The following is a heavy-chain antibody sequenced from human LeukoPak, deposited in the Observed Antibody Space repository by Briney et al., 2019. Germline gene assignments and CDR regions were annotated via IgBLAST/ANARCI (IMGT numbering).Heavy chain of an antibody. V-gene: IGHV1-69*13. J-gene: IGHJ6*02. CDR3: ARVGCYYDSSGSPYYYGMDV. Sequence: SVKVSCKASGGTFSSYAISWVRQAPGQGLEWMGGIIPIFGTANYAQKFQGRVTITADESTSTAYMELSSLRSEDTAVYYCARVGCYYDSSGSPYYYGMDVWGQGTTVTVSS. D-gene: IGHD3-22*01. CDR1: GGTFSSYA. CDR2: IIPIFGTA.